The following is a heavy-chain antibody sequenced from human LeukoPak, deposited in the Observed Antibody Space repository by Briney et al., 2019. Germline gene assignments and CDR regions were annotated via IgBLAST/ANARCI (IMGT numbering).Heavy chain of an antibody. V-gene: IGHV3-30*03. D-gene: IGHD3-22*01. CDR3: AGGYYSEYYYYGMDV. Sequence: PGGSLRLSCAASGFTFSSYGMHWVRQAPSKGLEWVAVISYDGSNKYYADSVKGRFTISRDNSKNTLYLQMNSLRAEDTAVYYCAGGYYSEYYYYGMDVWGQGTTVTVSS. CDR1: GFTFSSYG. J-gene: IGHJ6*02. CDR2: ISYDGSNK.